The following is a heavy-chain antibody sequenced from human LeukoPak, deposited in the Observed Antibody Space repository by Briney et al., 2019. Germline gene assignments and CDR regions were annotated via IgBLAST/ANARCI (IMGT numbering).Heavy chain of an antibody. V-gene: IGHV4-30-4*01. CDR3: ARGLWDSSGYYYWFDP. CDR1: GGSISSGDYY. J-gene: IGHJ5*02. CDR2: IYYSGST. D-gene: IGHD3-22*01. Sequence: PSETLSLTCTVSGGSISSGDYYWSWIRQPPGKGLEWIGYIYYSGSTYYNPSLKSRVTISVDTSKNQFSLKLSSVTAADTAVYYCARGLWDSSGYYYWFDPWGQGTLVTVSS.